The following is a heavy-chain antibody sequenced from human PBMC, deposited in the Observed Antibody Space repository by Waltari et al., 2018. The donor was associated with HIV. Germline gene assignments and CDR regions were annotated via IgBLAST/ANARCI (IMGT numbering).Heavy chain of an antibody. CDR1: GFTFSSFW. D-gene: IGHD1-26*01. J-gene: IGHJ4*02. CDR2: IKQDGSEK. CDR3: ARRRGSYCLDY. Sequence: EGQLVASGGGLVQPGWSLRLPCAAPGFTFSSFWLTWVRQAPGKGLEWVANIKQDGSEKYYVDSVKGRFTISRDNAKNSLYLQMNSLRAEDTAVYFCARRRGSYCLDYWGQGTLVTVSS. V-gene: IGHV3-7*01.